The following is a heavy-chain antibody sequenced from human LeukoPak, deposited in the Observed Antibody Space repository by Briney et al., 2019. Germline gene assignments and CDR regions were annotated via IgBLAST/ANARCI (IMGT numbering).Heavy chain of an antibody. Sequence: PSETLSLTCTVSGGSISSYYWSWIRQPPGKGLEWIGYIYFSGSTNYNPSLKSRVTISVDKSKNQFSLKLSSVTAADTAVYYCATSPTYGGAFDYWGQGTLVTVSS. CDR2: IYFSGST. CDR3: ATSPTYGGAFDY. J-gene: IGHJ4*02. D-gene: IGHD4-23*01. V-gene: IGHV4-59*08. CDR1: GGSISSYY.